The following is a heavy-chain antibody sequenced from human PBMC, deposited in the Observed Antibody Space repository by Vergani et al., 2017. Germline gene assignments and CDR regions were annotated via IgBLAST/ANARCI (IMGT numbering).Heavy chain of an antibody. CDR3: ARNGYDSSGYYGY. D-gene: IGHD3-22*01. J-gene: IGHJ4*02. CDR1: GGSISSYY. Sequence: QVQLQESGPGLVKPSELLSLTCTVSGGSISSYYWSWIRQPPGKGLEWIGYIYYSGSTNYNPSLKSRVTISVDTSKNQFSLKLSSVTAADTAVYYCARNGYDSSGYYGYWGQGTLVTVSS. CDR2: IYYSGST. V-gene: IGHV4-59*12.